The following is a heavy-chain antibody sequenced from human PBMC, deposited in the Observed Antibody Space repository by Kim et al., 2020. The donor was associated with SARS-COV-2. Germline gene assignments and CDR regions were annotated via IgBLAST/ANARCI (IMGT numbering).Heavy chain of an antibody. J-gene: IGHJ4*02. CDR3: ARDHDSSGYYSVFDY. D-gene: IGHD3-22*01. V-gene: IGHV1-2*02. Sequence: QKVQGRVTMTRDTSISTAYMELSRLRSDDTAVYYCARDHDSSGYYSVFDYWGQGTLVTVSS.